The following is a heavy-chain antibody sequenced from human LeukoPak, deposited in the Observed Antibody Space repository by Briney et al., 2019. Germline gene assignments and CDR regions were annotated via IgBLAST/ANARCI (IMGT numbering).Heavy chain of an antibody. J-gene: IGHJ4*02. CDR3: VRGRGAGPGAHFDY. Sequence: PGGSLRLSCAVSGLIFSDEYMSWIRQPPGKGLEWVSYINNTGDFIAYADSVKGRFTISRDNAKNSLYLQMNSLRAEDAAAYYCVRGRGAGPGAHFDYWGQGTLVTVSS. D-gene: IGHD3-10*01. CDR1: GLIFSDEY. CDR2: INNTGDFI. V-gene: IGHV3-11*01.